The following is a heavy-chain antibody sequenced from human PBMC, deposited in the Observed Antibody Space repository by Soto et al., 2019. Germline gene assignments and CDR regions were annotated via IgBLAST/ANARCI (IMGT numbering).Heavy chain of an antibody. Sequence: GGSLRLSCAASGFTFSDYYMSWIRQAPGKGLEWVSYISSSGGAIYHADSVKGRFTISRDNAKNSLYLQMNSLRAEDTAVYSCARIHRGYSYSPIDYWGQGTLVTVSS. CDR3: ARIHRGYSYSPIDY. V-gene: IGHV3-11*01. J-gene: IGHJ4*02. CDR2: ISSSGGAI. D-gene: IGHD5-18*01. CDR1: GFTFSDYY.